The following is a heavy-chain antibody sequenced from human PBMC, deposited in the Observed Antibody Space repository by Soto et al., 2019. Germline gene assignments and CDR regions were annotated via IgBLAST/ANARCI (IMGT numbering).Heavy chain of an antibody. D-gene: IGHD3-22*01. V-gene: IGHV1-69*13. CDR3: ASCHSPYYYDSSGYYQV. J-gene: IGHJ4*02. CDR2: IIPIFGTA. CDR1: GGTFSSYA. Sequence: ASVKVSCKASGGTFSSYAISWVRQAPGQGLEWMGGIIPIFGTANYAQKFQGRVTITADESTSIAYMELSSLRSEDTAVYYCASCHSPYYYDSSGYYQVWGQGTLVTVSS.